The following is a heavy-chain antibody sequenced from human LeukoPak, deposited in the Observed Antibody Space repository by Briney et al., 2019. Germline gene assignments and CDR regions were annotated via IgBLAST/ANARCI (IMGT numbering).Heavy chain of an antibody. V-gene: IGHV7-4-1*02. CDR1: GYTFTSYA. J-gene: IGHJ4*02. CDR3: AREVGYCSGGSCYTTREGSY. Sequence: ASVKVSCKASGYTFTSYAMNWVRQAPGQGLGWMGWINTNTGNPTYDQGFTGRFVFSLDTSVSAAYLQISGLKAVDTAVYYCAREVGYCSGGSCYTTREGSYWGQGTLVTVSS. D-gene: IGHD2-15*01. CDR2: INTNTGNP.